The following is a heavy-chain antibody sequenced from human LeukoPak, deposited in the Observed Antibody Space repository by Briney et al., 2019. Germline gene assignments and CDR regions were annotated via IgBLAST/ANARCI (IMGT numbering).Heavy chain of an antibody. CDR2: ISWDGGST. V-gene: IGHV3-43*01. D-gene: IGHD6-19*01. CDR1: GFTFDDYT. Sequence: PGGSLRLSCAASGFTFDDYTMHWVRQAPGKGLELVSLISWDGGSTYYADSVKGRFTISRDNSKNSLYLQMNSLRTEDTALYYCAKDKGGSGWANYYYYYMDVWGKGTTVTVSS. J-gene: IGHJ6*03. CDR3: AKDKGGSGWANYYYYYMDV.